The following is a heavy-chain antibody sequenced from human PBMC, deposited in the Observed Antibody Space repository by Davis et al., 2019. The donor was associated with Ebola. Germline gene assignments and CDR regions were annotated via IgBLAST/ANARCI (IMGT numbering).Heavy chain of an antibody. V-gene: IGHV3-13*01. J-gene: IGHJ3*01. D-gene: IGHD1-7*01. Sequence: PGGSLRLSCAASAFSFSDYDMHWVRHVTGKGLEWVSAIGAAADTYYSGSVKGRFTISRENGKNSLYLQMNSLRAGDTAVYYCAREAITGTTWYAFDVWGQGTMVTVSS. CDR2: IGAAADT. CDR3: AREAITGTTWYAFDV. CDR1: AFSFSDYD.